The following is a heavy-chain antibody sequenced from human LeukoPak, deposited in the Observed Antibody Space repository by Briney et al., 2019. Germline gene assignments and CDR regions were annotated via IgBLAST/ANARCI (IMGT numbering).Heavy chain of an antibody. J-gene: IGHJ4*02. CDR2: ISGSGGST. CDR1: GFTFSSYG. D-gene: IGHD3-22*01. CDR3: AREFTGDIYSSGYPEPYYFDY. Sequence: GGSLRLSCAASGFTFSSYGMSWVRQAPGKGLEWVSAISGSGGSTYYADSVKGRFTISRDNAKNSLYLQMNSLRAEDTAVYYCAREFTGDIYSSGYPEPYYFDYWGQGTLVTVSS. V-gene: IGHV3-23*01.